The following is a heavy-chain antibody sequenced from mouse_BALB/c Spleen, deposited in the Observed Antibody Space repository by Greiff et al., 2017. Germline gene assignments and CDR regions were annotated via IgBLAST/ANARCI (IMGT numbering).Heavy chain of an antibody. D-gene: IGHD2-4*01. CDR2: IYPGNVNT. Sequence: QVQLQQSGPELVKPGASVRISCKASGYTFTSYYIHWVKQRPGQGLEWIGWIYPGNVNTKYNEKFKGKATLTADKSSSTAYMQLSSLTSEDSAVYFCARSYYDYDVDAMDYWGQGTSVTVSS. J-gene: IGHJ4*01. CDR1: GYTFTSYY. V-gene: IGHV1S56*01. CDR3: ARSYYDYDVDAMDY.